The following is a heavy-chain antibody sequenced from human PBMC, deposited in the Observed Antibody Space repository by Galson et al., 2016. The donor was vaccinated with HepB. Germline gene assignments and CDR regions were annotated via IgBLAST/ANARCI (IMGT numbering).Heavy chain of an antibody. CDR1: GFTFSSYG. CDR2: ISRGSGTI. D-gene: IGHD4-23*01. V-gene: IGHV3-48*02. Sequence: SLRLSCAASGFTFSSYGMNWIRQAPGKGLEWVSYISRGSGTIYYADSVRGRFTVSRDNARNSLYLQRNSLRDEDTAVYYCATSDSGGDTFVDVWGQGTTVIVTS. CDR3: ATSDSGGDTFVDV. J-gene: IGHJ6*02.